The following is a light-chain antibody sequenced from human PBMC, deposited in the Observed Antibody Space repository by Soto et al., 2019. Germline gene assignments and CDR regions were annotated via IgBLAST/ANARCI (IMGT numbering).Light chain of an antibody. CDR3: QQYETFSGT. V-gene: IGKV1-39*01. CDR2: AAS. J-gene: IGKJ1*01. CDR1: QSIDNY. Sequence: DIQMTQSPSSLSASVGDRVTITWRTSQSIDNYLNWYQQKPGKAPKLLMYAASTLQSGVPSRFSGSGSGSKFTLPIASLQPDDFATYYCQQYETFSGTFGPGTKVDIK.